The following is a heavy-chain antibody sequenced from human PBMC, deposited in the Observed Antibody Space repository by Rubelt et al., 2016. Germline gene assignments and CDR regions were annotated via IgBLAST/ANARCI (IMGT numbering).Heavy chain of an antibody. CDR2: MYYSGDT. J-gene: IGHJ4*02. CDR1: DASIRSNSYY. Sequence: QLQLQESGPGLVKPSETLSLACTVSDASIRSNSYYWGWIRQPPGKGLEYIGSMYYSGDTYYNPSLKSRVTMSLDASNNQFSLKLASVTAADTTVYYCARGMESTLFYVDSWGLGTLVTVSS. V-gene: IGHV4-39*07. D-gene: IGHD3-3*01. CDR3: ARGMESTLFYVDS.